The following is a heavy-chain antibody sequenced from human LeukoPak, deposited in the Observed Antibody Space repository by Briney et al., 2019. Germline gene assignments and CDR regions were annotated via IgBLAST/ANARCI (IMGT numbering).Heavy chain of an antibody. D-gene: IGHD3-22*01. CDR3: AKVLGNSSGYYRYYFDY. Sequence: GGSLRLSCAASGFTFSSYAVSWVRQAPGKGLEWVSAISGSGGSTYYADSVKGRFTISRDNSKNTLYLQMNSLRAEDTAVYYCAKVLGNSSGYYRYYFDYWGQGTLVTVSS. J-gene: IGHJ4*02. CDR2: ISGSGGST. V-gene: IGHV3-23*01. CDR1: GFTFSSYA.